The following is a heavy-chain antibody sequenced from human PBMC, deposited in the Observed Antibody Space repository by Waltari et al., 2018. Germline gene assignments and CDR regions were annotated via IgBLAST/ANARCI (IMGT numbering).Heavy chain of an antibody. CDR2: SNHSGST. CDR1: GGSFSGYY. J-gene: IGHJ6*02. V-gene: IGHV4-34*01. CDR3: ARWGGSNYVYYYYYGMDV. D-gene: IGHD4-4*01. Sequence: QVQLQQWGAGLLKPSETLSLTCAVYGGSFSGYYWSWIRQPPGRGLEWIGESNHSGSTTYNPSLKSRVTISVATSKNQFSLKLSSVTAADTAVYYCARWGGSNYVYYYYYGMDVWGQGTTVTVSS.